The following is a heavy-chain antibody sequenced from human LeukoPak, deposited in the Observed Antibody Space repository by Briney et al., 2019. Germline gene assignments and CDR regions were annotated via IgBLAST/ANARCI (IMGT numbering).Heavy chain of an antibody. Sequence: GGSLRLSCAASGFTFSDYYMSWIRQAPGKGLEWVSSISSGSSYIYYVDSVKGRFTVSRDNAKNSLYLQMNSLRAEDTAVYYCAGSDTIGYLPREWDYWYFDLWGRGTLVTVSS. CDR2: ISSGSSYI. V-gene: IGHV3-11*06. D-gene: IGHD3-22*01. CDR3: AGSDTIGYLPREWDYWYFDL. CDR1: GFTFSDYY. J-gene: IGHJ2*01.